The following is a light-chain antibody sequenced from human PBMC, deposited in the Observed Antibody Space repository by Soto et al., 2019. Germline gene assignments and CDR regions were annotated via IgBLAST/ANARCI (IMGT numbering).Light chain of an antibody. V-gene: IGLV3-9*01. CDR3: QVWDSSTARV. J-gene: IGLJ3*02. CDR1: NIGSKN. Sequence: SYELTQPLSVSVALGQTARITCGGNNIGSKNVHWYQQKPGQAPVLVIYRDSNRPSGIHERFSGSNSGNTATLTISRAQAGDEADYYCQVWDSSTARVFGGGTKLTVL. CDR2: RDS.